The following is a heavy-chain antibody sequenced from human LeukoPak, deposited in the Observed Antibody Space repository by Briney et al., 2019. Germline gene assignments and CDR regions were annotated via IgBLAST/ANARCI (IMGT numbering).Heavy chain of an antibody. Sequence: GASVKVSCKVSGYTLTELSMHWVRQAPGKGLEWMGGFDPEDGETIYAQKFQGRVTMTEDTSTDTAYMELSSLRSEDTAVYYCATDPLGYDSSGYYLSYWGQGTLVIVSS. J-gene: IGHJ4*02. V-gene: IGHV1-24*01. CDR3: ATDPLGYDSSGYYLSY. D-gene: IGHD3-22*01. CDR2: FDPEDGET. CDR1: GYTLTELS.